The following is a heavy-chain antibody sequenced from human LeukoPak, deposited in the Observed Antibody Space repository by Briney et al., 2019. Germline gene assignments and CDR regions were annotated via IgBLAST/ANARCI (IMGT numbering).Heavy chain of an antibody. CDR1: GGSFSIYY. J-gene: IGHJ4*02. CDR2: ITYNGST. D-gene: IGHD6-19*01. Sequence: PSEPLSLTCTVSGGSFSIYYWSWLRQPPGRGLEWIGFITYNGSTDHNPSLKSRVIISVDASKNQFSLKLNSVTAADTAVYYCVRHTTSGWYQVVYWGQGTLVTVSS. CDR3: VRHTTSGWYQVVY. V-gene: IGHV4-59*08.